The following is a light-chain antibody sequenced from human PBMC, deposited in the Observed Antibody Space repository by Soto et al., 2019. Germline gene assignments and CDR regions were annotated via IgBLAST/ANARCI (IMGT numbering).Light chain of an antibody. CDR1: QHISSW. J-gene: IGKJ3*01. CDR3: QQANTFPFT. CDR2: ATS. Sequence: DIQMTQSPSSVSASVGDRVTFTCRASQHISSWLAWYQQKPGKAPKLLIAATSILQSGVPSRFSVSGYGTDFTLTISSLQPEDFATYFCQQANTFPFTFGPGTRLEIK. V-gene: IGKV1-12*02.